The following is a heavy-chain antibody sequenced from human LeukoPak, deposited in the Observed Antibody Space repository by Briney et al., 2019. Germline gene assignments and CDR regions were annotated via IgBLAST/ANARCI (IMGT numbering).Heavy chain of an antibody. Sequence: SEPLSLTCTVSVGSISSSSYYWGWIRQPPGKVLEWIGCIYYSGCTYYNPALKSRVTIYVDTYKNQFSLKLSSVTAADTAVYYCARHPITIFGVVNWFDPWGQGRLVSVCS. CDR1: VGSISSSSYY. V-gene: IGHV4-39*01. CDR2: IYYSGCT. J-gene: IGHJ5*02. D-gene: IGHD3-3*01. CDR3: ARHPITIFGVVNWFDP.